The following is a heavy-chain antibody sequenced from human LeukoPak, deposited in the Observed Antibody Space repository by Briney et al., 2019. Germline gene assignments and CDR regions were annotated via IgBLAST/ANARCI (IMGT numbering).Heavy chain of an antibody. CDR2: INWNGGST. CDR1: GFTFDDYG. Sequence: GGSLRLSCAASGFTFDDYGMSWVRQAPGKGLEWVSGINWNGGSTGYADSVKGRFTISRDNAKNSLYLQMNSLRAEDTALYYCARVLGVYHYGSGSYEGWFDPWGQGTLVTVSS. D-gene: IGHD3-10*01. J-gene: IGHJ5*02. V-gene: IGHV3-20*04. CDR3: ARVLGVYHYGSGSYEGWFDP.